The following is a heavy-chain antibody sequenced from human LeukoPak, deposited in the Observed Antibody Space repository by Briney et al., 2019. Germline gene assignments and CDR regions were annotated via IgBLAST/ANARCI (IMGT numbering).Heavy chain of an antibody. D-gene: IGHD2/OR15-2a*01. CDR2: ISNTGGST. CDR3: AKGIDNRGNPFDY. Sequence: GESLKISCAASGFTFNNYGMSWVRQAPGKGLEWVSEISNTGGSTYYGDSVQGRFTISRDNSEDTLYLQMDSLRAEDTAIYYCAKGIDNRGNPFDYWGQGTLVTVST. V-gene: IGHV3-23*01. J-gene: IGHJ4*02. CDR1: GFTFNNYG.